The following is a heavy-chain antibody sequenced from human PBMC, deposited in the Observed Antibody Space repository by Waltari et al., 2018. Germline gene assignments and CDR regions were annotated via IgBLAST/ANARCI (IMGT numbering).Heavy chain of an antibody. J-gene: IGHJ4*02. CDR1: GFTFSSYA. CDR2: ISGSGGST. V-gene: IGHV3-23*01. Sequence: EVQLLESGGGLVQPGGSLRLSCAASGFTFSSYAMGGVRQAPGKGLEWVSAISGSGGSTYYADSVKGRFTISRDNSKNTLYLQMNSLRAEDTAVYYCVQGATMIAKLFDYWGQGTLVTVSS. D-gene: IGHD3-22*01. CDR3: VQGATMIAKLFDY.